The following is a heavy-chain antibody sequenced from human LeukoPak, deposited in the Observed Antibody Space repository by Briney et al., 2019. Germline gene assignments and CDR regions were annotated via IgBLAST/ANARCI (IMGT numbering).Heavy chain of an antibody. CDR3: ARDHTYYYDSSGYYSRFDY. V-gene: IGHV1-69*04. CDR1: GGTFSSYT. J-gene: IGHJ4*02. D-gene: IGHD3-22*01. Sequence: SVKVSCKASGGTFSSYTISWVRQAPGQGLEWMGRIIPILGIANYAQKFQGRVTITADKSTSTAYMELSSLRSDDTAVYYCARDHTYYYDSSGYYSRFDYWGQGTLVTVSS. CDR2: IIPILGIA.